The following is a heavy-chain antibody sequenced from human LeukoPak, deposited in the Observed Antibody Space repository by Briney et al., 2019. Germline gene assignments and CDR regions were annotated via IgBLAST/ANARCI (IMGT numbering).Heavy chain of an antibody. CDR1: GGSISSYY. V-gene: IGHV4-59*01. Sequence: SSETLSLTCTVAGGSISSYYWSWSRQPPGKGLEWIGYIYYIGSTNYNPSLESRVTISVDTSKNQFTLKLSSVTAADTAVYYCVRGYCSGGNCYSLDYCGQGTLVTVSS. D-gene: IGHD2-15*01. J-gene: IGHJ4*02. CDR3: VRGYCSGGNCYSLDY. CDR2: IYYIGST.